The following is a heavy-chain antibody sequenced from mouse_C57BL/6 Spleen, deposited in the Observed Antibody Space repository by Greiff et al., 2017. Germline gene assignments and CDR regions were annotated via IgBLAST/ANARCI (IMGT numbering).Heavy chain of an antibody. Sequence: QVQLQQPGAELVMPGASVKLSCKASGYTFTSYWMHWVQQRPGQGLEWIGEIAPSDSYPIYTQKLKGKSTLTVAQSPSTAYMQPSSRTAEDSSVYYCARGKGYYYDEAWFAYLGQGTLVTVAA. CDR3: ARGKGYYYDEAWFAY. CDR2: IAPSDSYP. D-gene: IGHD2-4*01. V-gene: IGHV1-69*01. CDR1: GYTFTSYW. J-gene: IGHJ3*01.